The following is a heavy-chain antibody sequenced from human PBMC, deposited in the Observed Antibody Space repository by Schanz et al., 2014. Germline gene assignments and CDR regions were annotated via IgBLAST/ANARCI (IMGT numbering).Heavy chain of an antibody. D-gene: IGHD3-22*01. CDR2: ISSSGSYI. CDR1: GFAFSAYS. J-gene: IGHJ6*02. CDR3: ARDKNYDDSAEYGMDV. V-gene: IGHV3-21*04. Sequence: EVQLVESGGGLIQPGGSLRLSCAASGFAFSAYSMNWVRQAPGKGLEWVSSISSSGSYIYFPDSVKGRFTISRDNAKNSLYLQMNSLRAEDAAVYRCARDKNYDDSAEYGMDVWGQGTTVTVSS.